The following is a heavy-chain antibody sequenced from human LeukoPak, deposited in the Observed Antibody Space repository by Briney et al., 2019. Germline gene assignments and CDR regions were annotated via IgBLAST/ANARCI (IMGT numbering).Heavy chain of an antibody. CDR2: IYYSGST. D-gene: IGHD1-26*01. J-gene: IGHJ4*02. V-gene: IGHV4-59*01. Sequence: SETLSLTCAVSGGSFSGYYWSWIRQPPGKGLEWIGYIYYSGSTNYNPSLKSRVTISVDTSKNQFSLKLTSVTAADTAVYYCARGDRVGATTFSLGYWGQGTLVTVSS. CDR3: ARGDRVGATTFSLGY. CDR1: GGSFSGYY.